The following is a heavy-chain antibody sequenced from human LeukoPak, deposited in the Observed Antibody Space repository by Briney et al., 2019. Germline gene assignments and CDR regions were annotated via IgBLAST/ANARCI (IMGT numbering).Heavy chain of an antibody. J-gene: IGHJ4*02. D-gene: IGHD5-12*01. CDR1: GFTFSSSA. V-gene: IGHV3-30*18. Sequence: GGSLRLSCAASGFTFSSSAMSWVRQAPGKGLEWVAVISYDGSNKYYADSVKGRFTISRDNSKNTLYLQMNSLRAEDTAVYYCANSGYDFDYWGQGTLVTVSS. CDR3: ANSGYDFDY. CDR2: ISYDGSNK.